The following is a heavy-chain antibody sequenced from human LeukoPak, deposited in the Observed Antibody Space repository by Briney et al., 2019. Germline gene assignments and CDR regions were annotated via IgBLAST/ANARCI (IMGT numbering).Heavy chain of an antibody. CDR2: IYYSGST. J-gene: IGHJ5*02. D-gene: IGHD1-1*01. Sequence: SETLSLTCTVSGGSISSYYWSWIRQPPGKGLEWIGHIYYSGSTNYNPSLKSRVTISVDTSKNQFSLKLSSVTAADTAVYYCARDRERGSRFDPWGQGTLVTVSS. CDR1: GGSISSYY. CDR3: ARDRERGSRFDP. V-gene: IGHV4-59*01.